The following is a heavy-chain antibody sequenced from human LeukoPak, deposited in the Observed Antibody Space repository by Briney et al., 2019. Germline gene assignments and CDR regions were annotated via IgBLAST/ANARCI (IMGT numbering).Heavy chain of an antibody. CDR1: GFTFVNFW. V-gene: IGHV3-7*01. J-gene: IGHJ4*02. Sequence: GGSLRLSCAASGFTFVNFWMSWVRQAPGKGPEWVANIKQDGGETYYLDSVRGRFTVSRDNAKDSLYLQINTLRPEDTAVYYCARDPQYSYDDTGTFDSWGQGTLVTVSS. CDR3: ARDPQYSYDDTGTFDS. CDR2: IKQDGGET. D-gene: IGHD3-22*01.